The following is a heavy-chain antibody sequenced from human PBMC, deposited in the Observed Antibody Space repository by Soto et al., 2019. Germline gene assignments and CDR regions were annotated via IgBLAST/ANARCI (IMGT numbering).Heavy chain of an antibody. CDR3: VGGQYYFDY. D-gene: IGHD3-10*01. CDR2: ISYDGSNK. V-gene: IGHV3-30*03. CDR1: GFPFTTYG. J-gene: IGHJ4*02. Sequence: QVQLVESGGGVVQPGRSLRLSCAASGFPFTTYGMHWVREGPGKGLEWVAVISYDGSNKYYADSVEGRFTISRDNSKNMLYLQMNGLRPEDTALYYCVGGQYYFDYRGQGTLVTVSS.